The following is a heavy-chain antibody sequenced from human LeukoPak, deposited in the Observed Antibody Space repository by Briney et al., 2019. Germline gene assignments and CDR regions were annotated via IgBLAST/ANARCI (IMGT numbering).Heavy chain of an antibody. D-gene: IGHD3-10*01. Sequence: PGRSLRLSCAASGFTFDDYATHWVRQAPGKGLEWVSGISWNSGSIGYADSVKGRFTISRDNAKNSLYLQMNSLRAEDTALYYCAKDRVYYGSGTGSQFDYWGQGTLVTVSS. V-gene: IGHV3-9*01. CDR3: AKDRVYYGSGTGSQFDY. CDR1: GFTFDDYA. CDR2: ISWNSGSI. J-gene: IGHJ4*02.